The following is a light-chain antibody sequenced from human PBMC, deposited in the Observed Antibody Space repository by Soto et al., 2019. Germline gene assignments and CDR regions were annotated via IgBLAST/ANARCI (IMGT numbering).Light chain of an antibody. V-gene: IGLV2-14*01. Sequence: QSALTQPASVSGSPGQSITISCTGTSSDVGGYHYVSWYQHHTGKSPKLMIYEVSNQPSGVSNRSSGFMYGNTASLTISGLQAEAEADYFCNSYGSSSGPYVFGPGTLVTVL. CDR2: EVS. J-gene: IGLJ1*01. CDR1: SSDVGGYHY. CDR3: NSYGSSSGPYV.